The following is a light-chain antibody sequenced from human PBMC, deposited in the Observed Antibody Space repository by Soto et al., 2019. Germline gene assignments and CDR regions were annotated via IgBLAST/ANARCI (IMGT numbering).Light chain of an antibody. Sequence: DIQMTQSPSSLSASVGDRVTITCRAGQSISNYLNWYQQKPGKAPKHLIYAASSLKSGVPSRFSGSGSGTEFTLSISSLQPEDFATYYCQQTYSTPYTFDQGTKLEMK. CDR1: QSISNY. CDR2: AAS. CDR3: QQTYSTPYT. J-gene: IGKJ2*01. V-gene: IGKV1-39*01.